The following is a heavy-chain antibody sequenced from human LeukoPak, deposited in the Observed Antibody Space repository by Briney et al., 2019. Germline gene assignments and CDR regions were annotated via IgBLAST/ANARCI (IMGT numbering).Heavy chain of an antibody. CDR1: GYTFTSYD. Sequence: ASVKVSCKASGYTFTSYDINWVRQATGQGLEWMGWMNPNSGNTGYAQKFQGRVTMTRNNSISTAYMELSSLRSEDTAVYYCARGSRRAYCSSTSCYYYFDYWGQGTLVTISS. CDR2: MNPNSGNT. CDR3: ARGSRRAYCSSTSCYYYFDY. D-gene: IGHD2-2*01. V-gene: IGHV1-8*01. J-gene: IGHJ4*02.